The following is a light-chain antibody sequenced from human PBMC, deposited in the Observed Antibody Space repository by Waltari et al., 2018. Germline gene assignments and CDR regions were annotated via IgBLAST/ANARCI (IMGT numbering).Light chain of an antibody. Sequence: DMVMTQSPLYLPVTPGEPASISCRSSQSLLHSNGYNYLDWYLQKPGQSPQLLIYLGSNRASGVPDRFSGSGSGTDFTLKISRVEAEDVGVYYCMQALQTPPRWTFGQGTKVEIK. CDR1: QSLLHSNGYNY. V-gene: IGKV2-28*01. CDR2: LGS. CDR3: MQALQTPPRWT. J-gene: IGKJ1*01.